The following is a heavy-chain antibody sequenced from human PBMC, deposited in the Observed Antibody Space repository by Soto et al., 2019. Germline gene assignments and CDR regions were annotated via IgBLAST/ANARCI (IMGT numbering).Heavy chain of an antibody. J-gene: IGHJ4*02. CDR2: IYYSGRD. D-gene: IGHD2-15*01. CDR3: ARAGPATLSSY. CDR1: GVSSSIYY. V-gene: IGHV4-59*01. Sequence: SGTVGLTCTVSGVSSSIYYCSWTRQPPGQGLEWIGYIYYSGRDNYNPSLKSRVTISVDTSKNLFSLKLTSMTAADTAMFYCARAGPATLSSYWAQGTLVPVSS.